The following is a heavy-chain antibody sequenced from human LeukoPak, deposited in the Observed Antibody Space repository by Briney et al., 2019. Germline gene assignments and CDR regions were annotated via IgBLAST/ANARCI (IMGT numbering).Heavy chain of an antibody. Sequence: SETLSLTCTVSGGSISSGSYYWGWIRQPAGKGLEWIGRIYTSGSTNYNPSLKSRVTISVDTSKNQFSLKLSSVTAADTAVYYCARDPYYYGSGSYYSGNYYYYMDVWGKGTTVTVSS. CDR2: IYTSGST. J-gene: IGHJ6*03. CDR1: GGSISSGSYY. CDR3: ARDPYYYGSGSYYSGNYYYYMDV. D-gene: IGHD3-10*01. V-gene: IGHV4-61*02.